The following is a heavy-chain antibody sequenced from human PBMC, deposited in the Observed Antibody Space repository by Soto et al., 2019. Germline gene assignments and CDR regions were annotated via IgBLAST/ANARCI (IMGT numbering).Heavy chain of an antibody. J-gene: IGHJ4*02. CDR1: GFTFSAYW. Sequence: EVQLVESGGGLVQPGGSLRISCAASGFTFSAYWMSWVRLAPGKGLEWVAYIKEDGSESYSVDSVKGRFTVSRDNARNSLYLQMNNLRAEDTAVYYCARDPRYCVDGICYPFCDHWGQGTRVTVSS. V-gene: IGHV3-7*01. CDR2: IKEDGSES. D-gene: IGHD2-15*01. CDR3: ARDPRYCVDGICYPFCDH.